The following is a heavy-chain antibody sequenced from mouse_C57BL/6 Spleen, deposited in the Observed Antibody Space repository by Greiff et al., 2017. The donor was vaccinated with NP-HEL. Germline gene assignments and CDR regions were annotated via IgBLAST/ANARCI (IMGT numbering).Heavy chain of an antibody. CDR3: ARSTTVVHDY. Sequence: QVQLQQPGAELVRPGSSVKLSCKASGYTFTSYWMHWVKQRPIQGLEWIGNIDPSDSETHYNQKFKDKATLTVDKSSSTAYMQLSSLTSEDSAVYYFARSTTVVHDYWGQGTTLTVSS. J-gene: IGHJ2*01. CDR1: GYTFTSYW. V-gene: IGHV1-52*01. D-gene: IGHD1-1*01. CDR2: IDPSDSET.